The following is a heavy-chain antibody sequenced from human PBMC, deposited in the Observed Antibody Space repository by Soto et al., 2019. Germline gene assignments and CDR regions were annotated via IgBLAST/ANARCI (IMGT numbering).Heavy chain of an antibody. Sequence: GGSLRLSCATSGFTFSNYVMSWVRQAPGKGLEWVSTISGNGGNTYYADSVKGRFTISRDNSRNTLYLQMNSLRADDTAVYYCAEVIVTSRYYFDCWGQGTLVTVYS. D-gene: IGHD5-12*01. CDR1: GFTFSNYV. CDR2: ISGNGGNT. J-gene: IGHJ4*02. V-gene: IGHV3-23*01. CDR3: AEVIVTSRYYFDC.